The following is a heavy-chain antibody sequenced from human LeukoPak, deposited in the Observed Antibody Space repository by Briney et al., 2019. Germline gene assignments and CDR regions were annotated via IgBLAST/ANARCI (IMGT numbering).Heavy chain of an antibody. V-gene: IGHV3-21*04. D-gene: IGHD6-13*01. CDR2: ISSSSSYI. CDR3: ARDSGYSSSWGFDP. CDR1: GFTFSSYS. Sequence: PGGSLRLSCAASGFTFSSYSMNWVRQAPGKGLEWVSSISSSSSYIYYADSVKGRFTISRDNSKNTLYLQMNSLRAEDTAVYYCARDSGYSSSWGFDPWGQGTLVTVSS. J-gene: IGHJ5*02.